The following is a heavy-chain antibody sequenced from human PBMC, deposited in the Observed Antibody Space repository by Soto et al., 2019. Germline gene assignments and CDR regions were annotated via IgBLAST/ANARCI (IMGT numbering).Heavy chain of an antibody. CDR1: GFSLSSYW. CDR3: ARLSTSAGRRDLAC. J-gene: IGHJ4*02. CDR2: MNQDGSES. V-gene: IGHV3-7*01. Sequence: VQLVESGGGLVQPGGSLRLSCAASGFSLSSYWMSWVRQAPGKGLEWVANMNQDGSESDYVGSVKGRFTFTRDNAKTSLYRQVNSLRAEDTAVYYCARLSTSAGRRDLACWGQGTLVTVSS.